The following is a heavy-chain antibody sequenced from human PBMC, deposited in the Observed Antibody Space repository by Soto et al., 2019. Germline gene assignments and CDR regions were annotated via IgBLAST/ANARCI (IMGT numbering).Heavy chain of an antibody. Sequence: VQLLESGGGLIQPGGSLPLSCAASGFTFSYGIHWLRQAPGKGLEWVAYISYDSSNKFYGDSVKGRFTITRDNSKNTKFLQMNSLRAEDTAVYYCAKRVIGYCSGNTCDDYWGQGTLVAVSS. CDR2: ISYDSSNK. D-gene: IGHD2-15*01. J-gene: IGHJ4*02. V-gene: IGHV3-30*18. CDR1: GFTFSYG. CDR3: AKRVIGYCSGNTCDDY.